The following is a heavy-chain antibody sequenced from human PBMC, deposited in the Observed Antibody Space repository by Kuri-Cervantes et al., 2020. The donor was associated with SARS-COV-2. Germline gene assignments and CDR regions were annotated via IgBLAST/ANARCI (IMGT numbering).Heavy chain of an antibody. CDR3: VRDGDHWNFDY. Sequence: ETLSLTCAASGFTFSSYSMNWVRQAPGKGLEWVSSISSSSSYIYYADSVKGRFTISRDNAKNSLYLQMNSLRAEDTAVYYCVRDGDHWNFDYWGQGTLVTVSS. J-gene: IGHJ4*02. CDR1: GFTFSSYS. CDR2: ISSSSSYI. D-gene: IGHD1-1*01. V-gene: IGHV3-21*01.